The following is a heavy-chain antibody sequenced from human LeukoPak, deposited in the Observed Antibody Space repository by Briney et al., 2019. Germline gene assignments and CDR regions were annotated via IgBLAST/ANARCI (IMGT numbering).Heavy chain of an antibody. CDR1: GFTFSSYA. V-gene: IGHV3-30-3*01. D-gene: IGHD6-19*01. CDR2: ISYDGSNK. CDR3: ARGDSGWYYFNY. J-gene: IGHJ4*02. Sequence: GGSLRLSCAASGFTFSSYAMHWVRRAPGKGLEWVAVISYDGSNKYYADSVKGRFTISRDNSKNTLYLQMNSLRAEDTAVYYCARGDSGWYYFNYWGQGTLVTVSS.